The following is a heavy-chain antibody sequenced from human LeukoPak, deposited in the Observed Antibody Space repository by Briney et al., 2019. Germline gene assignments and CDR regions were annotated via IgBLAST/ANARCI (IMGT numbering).Heavy chain of an antibody. CDR1: GGTFSSYA. Sequence: SVKVSCKASGGTFSSYAIRWVRQAPGQGLEWMGGIIPIFGTANYAQKFQGRVTITADESKSTAYMELSSLRSEDTAVYYCARAVVAATHLWFDPWGQGTLVTVSS. CDR2: IIPIFGTA. CDR3: ARAVVAATHLWFDP. D-gene: IGHD2-15*01. J-gene: IGHJ5*02. V-gene: IGHV1-69*13.